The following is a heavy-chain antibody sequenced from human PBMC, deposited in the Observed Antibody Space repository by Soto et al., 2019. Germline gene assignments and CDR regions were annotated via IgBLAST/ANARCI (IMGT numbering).Heavy chain of an antibody. CDR1: GGSFSGYY. D-gene: IGHD2-15*01. CDR3: ARGVTVVTDAFDI. Sequence: QVQLQQWGAGLLKPSETLSLTCAVYGGSFSGYYWSWIRQPPGKGLEWIGEINHSGSTNYNPSLKSRVTISVDTSKNQFSLKLSSVTAADTAVYYCARGVTVVTDAFDIWGQGTMVTVSS. V-gene: IGHV4-34*01. CDR2: INHSGST. J-gene: IGHJ3*02.